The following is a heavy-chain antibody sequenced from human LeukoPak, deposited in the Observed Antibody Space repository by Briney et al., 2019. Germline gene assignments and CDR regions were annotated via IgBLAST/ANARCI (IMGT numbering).Heavy chain of an antibody. J-gene: IGHJ4*02. CDR3: ARGSGSYGY. CDR2: FYYSGST. D-gene: IGHD1-26*01. Sequence: SETLSLTCAVYGGSFSSYYWSWIRQPPGKGLEWIGYFYYSGSTNYNPSLKSRVTISVDTCKNQFSLKLSSVTAADTAVYYCARGSGSYGYWGQGTLVTVSS. CDR1: GGSFSSYY. V-gene: IGHV4-59*01.